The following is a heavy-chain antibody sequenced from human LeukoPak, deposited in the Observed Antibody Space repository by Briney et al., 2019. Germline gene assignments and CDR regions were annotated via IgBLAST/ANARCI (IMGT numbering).Heavy chain of an antibody. V-gene: IGHV3-20*04. J-gene: IGHJ4*02. CDR2: INWNGGST. Sequence: GGSLRLSCAASGFTLDDYGMSWVRQAPGKGLEWVSGINWNGGSTGYADSVKGRFTISRDNAKNSLYLQMDSLRAEDTALYYCARDLVGDSSGYYSWYFDYWGQGTLVTVSS. CDR1: GFTLDDYG. CDR3: ARDLVGDSSGYYSWYFDY. D-gene: IGHD3-22*01.